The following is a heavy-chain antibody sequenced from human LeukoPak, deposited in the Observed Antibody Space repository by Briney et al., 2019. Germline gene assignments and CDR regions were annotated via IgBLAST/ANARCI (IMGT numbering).Heavy chain of an antibody. CDR1: GGTFSSYA. J-gene: IGHJ6*02. Sequence: GSSVKVSCKASGGTFSSYAISWVRQAPGQGLEWMGRIIPIFGIANYAQKFQGRVTITADKSTSTAYMELRSLRSDDTAVYYCARDLRNWNYLRDYYGMDVWGQGTTVTVSS. D-gene: IGHD1-7*01. CDR3: ARDLRNWNYLRDYYGMDV. CDR2: IIPIFGIA. V-gene: IGHV1-69*04.